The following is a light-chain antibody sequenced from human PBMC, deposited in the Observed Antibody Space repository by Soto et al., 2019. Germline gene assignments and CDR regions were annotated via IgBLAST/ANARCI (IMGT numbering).Light chain of an antibody. CDR1: QSVSSSY. CDR3: QQYNNWWT. V-gene: IGKV3-20*01. Sequence: EIVLTQSPGTLSLSPGERSTLSCRASQSVSSSYLAWYKQKPGQAPRLLIYGASSRATGIPDRFSGSGSGTEFTLPISSLKSEDFAVDYCQQYNNWWTVGQWSKVDIK. J-gene: IGKJ1*01. CDR2: GAS.